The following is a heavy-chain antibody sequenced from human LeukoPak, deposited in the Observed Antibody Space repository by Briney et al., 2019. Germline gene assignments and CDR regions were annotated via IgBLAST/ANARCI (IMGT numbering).Heavy chain of an antibody. CDR1: GYTFSNYA. Sequence: ASVKVSCKASGYTFSNYAMNWVRQAPGQGLEWMGWINTNNGNPTYAQGFTGRFVFSLDTSVSTAYLQISSLKAEDAAVYYCARGRYSYYYGLDVWGQGTTVTVSS. V-gene: IGHV7-4-1*02. D-gene: IGHD5-24*01. CDR3: ARGRYSYYYGLDV. CDR2: INTNNGNP. J-gene: IGHJ6*02.